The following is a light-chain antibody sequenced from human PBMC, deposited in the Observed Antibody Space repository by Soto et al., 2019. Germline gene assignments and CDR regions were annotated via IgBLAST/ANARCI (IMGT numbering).Light chain of an antibody. CDR1: QSISAY. V-gene: IGKV1-39*01. J-gene: IGKJ1*01. CDR2: AAS. CDR3: QQSYSTPWT. Sequence: DIQMTQSPSSMSASVGDRVTITCRASQSISAYLNWYQQKPGKAPKLLIYAASSLQSGVPSRFSGSGSGTDFSLTIDSLQPEDFASYYCQQSYSTPWTFGRGTKVEIK.